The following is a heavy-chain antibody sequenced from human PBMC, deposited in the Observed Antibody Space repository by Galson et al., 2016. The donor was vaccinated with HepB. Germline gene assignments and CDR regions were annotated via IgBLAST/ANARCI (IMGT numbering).Heavy chain of an antibody. V-gene: IGHV4-59*01. J-gene: IGHJ6*02. Sequence: ETLSLTCTVSGGSITSYYWSWIRQAPGKGLEWIGYIYSSGTTNYNLSLKSRVTISVDTSKNQLSLKVTSVTAADTAVYYCARGGRWGTYPLYYYYGMYVWGQGTTVTVSS. CDR3: ARGGRWGTYPLYYYYGMYV. D-gene: IGHD3-16*01. CDR2: IYSSGTT. CDR1: GGSITSYY.